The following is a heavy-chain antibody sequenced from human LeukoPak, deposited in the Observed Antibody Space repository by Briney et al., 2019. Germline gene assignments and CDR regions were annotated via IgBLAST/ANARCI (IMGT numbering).Heavy chain of an antibody. CDR1: GFSFNNYA. CDR3: AKDPTSFSGRTGDFDY. D-gene: IGHD7-27*01. J-gene: IGHJ4*02. CDR2: ISGSGGST. V-gene: IGHV3-23*01. Sequence: GGSLRLSCAASGFSFNNYAMSWVRQAPGKGLEWVSTISGSGGSTYYADSVKGRFTISRDNSKNTLYLQMNSLRAEDTAVYYCAKDPTSFSGRTGDFDYWGQGTLVTVS.